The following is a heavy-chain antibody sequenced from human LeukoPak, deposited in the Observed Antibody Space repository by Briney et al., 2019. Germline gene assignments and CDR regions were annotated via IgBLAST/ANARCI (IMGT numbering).Heavy chain of an antibody. Sequence: SETLSLTCTVSGGSISSSSYYWGWIRQPPGKGLEWIGSIYYSGSTYYNPSLKSRVTISVDTSKNQFSLKLSSVTAADTAVYYCASVSSSHSGYYYYYMDIWGKGTTVTVSS. CDR2: IYYSGST. D-gene: IGHD6-6*01. CDR1: GGSISSSSYY. J-gene: IGHJ6*03. CDR3: ASVSSSHSGYYYYYMDI. V-gene: IGHV4-39*07.